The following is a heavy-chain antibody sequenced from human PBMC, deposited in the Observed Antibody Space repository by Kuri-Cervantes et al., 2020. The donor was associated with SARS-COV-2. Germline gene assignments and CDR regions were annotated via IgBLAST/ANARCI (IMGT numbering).Heavy chain of an antibody. Sequence: ASVKVSCKVSGYTLTELSMHWVRQAPGKGLEWMGGFDPEDGETIYAQKFQGRVTMTEDTSTDTAYMELSRLRSDDTAVYYCARAAMAVYYFDYWGQGTLVTVSS. CDR3: ARAAMAVYYFDY. CDR1: GYTLTELS. D-gene: IGHD5-18*01. J-gene: IGHJ4*02. V-gene: IGHV1-24*01. CDR2: FDPEDGET.